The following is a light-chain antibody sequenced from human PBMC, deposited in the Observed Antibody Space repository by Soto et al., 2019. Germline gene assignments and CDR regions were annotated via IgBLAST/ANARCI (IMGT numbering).Light chain of an antibody. CDR1: SGHSNYA. J-gene: IGLJ1*01. V-gene: IGLV4-69*01. CDR3: QTWGTGIRV. CDR2: VNSDGSH. Sequence: QPVLTQSPSASASLGASVKLTCTLSSGHSNYAIAWHQQQPEKGPRYLMKVNSDGSHRKGDGIPDRFSGSSSGAQRYLTISSLQSEDEPDYYCQTWGTGIRVFGTGTKLTVL.